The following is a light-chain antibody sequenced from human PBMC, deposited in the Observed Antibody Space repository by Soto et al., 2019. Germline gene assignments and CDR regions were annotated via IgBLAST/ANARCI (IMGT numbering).Light chain of an antibody. J-gene: IGLJ1*01. Sequence: VLTQPPSASGTPGQRVTISCSGSSSNVGSNAVNWYQQLPGTAPKLLIFYNNQRPSGVPDRFSGSKSGTSASLAISGLLSEDEAEYYCAVWDDSLNGNYVFGTGTKVTVL. CDR1: SSNVGSNA. CDR3: AVWDDSLNGNYV. V-gene: IGLV1-44*01. CDR2: YNN.